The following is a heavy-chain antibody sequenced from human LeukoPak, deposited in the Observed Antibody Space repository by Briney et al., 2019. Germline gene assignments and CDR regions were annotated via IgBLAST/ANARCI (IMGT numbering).Heavy chain of an antibody. V-gene: IGHV1-69*13. CDR3: ARDGGYCSGGSCYPDY. J-gene: IGHJ4*02. Sequence: SVKVSCKASGGTFSSYAISWVRQAPGQGREWMGGIIPIFGTANYAQKFQGRVTITADESTSTAYMELSSLRSEDTAVYYCARDGGYCSGGSCYPDYWGQGTLVTVSS. CDR2: IIPIFGTA. D-gene: IGHD2-15*01. CDR1: GGTFSSYA.